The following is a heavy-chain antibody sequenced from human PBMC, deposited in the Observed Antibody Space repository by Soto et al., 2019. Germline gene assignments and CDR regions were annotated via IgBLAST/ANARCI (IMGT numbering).Heavy chain of an antibody. V-gene: IGHV3-30*18. Sequence: PGGSLRLSCAASGFTFSSYGMHWVRQAPGKGLEWVAVISYDGSNKYYADSVKGRFTISRDNSKNTLYLQMNSLRAEDTAVYYCAKSMDFVSIHYYYYGMDVWGQGTTVTVSS. CDR3: AKSMDFVSIHYYYYGMDV. D-gene: IGHD2-21*01. CDR2: ISYDGSNK. CDR1: GFTFSSYG. J-gene: IGHJ6*02.